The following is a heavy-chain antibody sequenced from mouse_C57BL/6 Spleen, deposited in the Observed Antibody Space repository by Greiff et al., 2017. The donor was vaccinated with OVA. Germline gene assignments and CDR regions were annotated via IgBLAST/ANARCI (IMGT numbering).Heavy chain of an antibody. CDR3: ARWTTDAMDY. CDR2: IYPGSGNT. V-gene: IGHV1-66*01. CDR1: GYSFTSYY. Sequence: QVQLKESGPELVKPGASVKISCKASGYSFTSYYIHWVKQRPGQGLEWIGWIYPGSGNTKYNEKFKGKATLTADTSSSTAYMQLSSLTSEDSAVYYCARWTTDAMDYWGQGTSVTVSS. J-gene: IGHJ4*01. D-gene: IGHD1-1*01.